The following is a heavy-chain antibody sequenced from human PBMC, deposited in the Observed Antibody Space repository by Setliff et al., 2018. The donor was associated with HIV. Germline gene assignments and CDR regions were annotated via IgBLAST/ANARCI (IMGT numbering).Heavy chain of an antibody. CDR1: GFTFSSYW. D-gene: IGHD2-8*01. CDR2: ISSSGSTI. J-gene: IGHJ4*02. CDR3: ARDPRYCTNGVCYRYFDY. Sequence: GGSLRLSCAASGFTFSSYWMNWVRQAPGQGLEWVSYISSSGSTIYYADSVKGRFTISRDNAKNSLYLQMHSLRAEDTAVYYCARDPRYCTNGVCYRYFDYWGQGTLVTVSS. V-gene: IGHV3-48*04.